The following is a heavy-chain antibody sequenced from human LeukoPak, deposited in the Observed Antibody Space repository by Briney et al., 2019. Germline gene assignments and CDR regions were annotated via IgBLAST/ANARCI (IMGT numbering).Heavy chain of an antibody. J-gene: IGHJ4*02. CDR1: GFTFSSYA. Sequence: PGGSLRLSCAASGFTFSSYAMAWVRQAPGKGLEWVSGISGSGVSTFYADSVKGRFIISRDNSKNTVYLQMNSLRAEDTVVYYCAKDLKYSGSCRAFDYCGQGTLVTVSS. CDR3: AKDLKYSGSCRAFDY. D-gene: IGHD1-26*01. V-gene: IGHV3-23*01. CDR2: ISGSGVST.